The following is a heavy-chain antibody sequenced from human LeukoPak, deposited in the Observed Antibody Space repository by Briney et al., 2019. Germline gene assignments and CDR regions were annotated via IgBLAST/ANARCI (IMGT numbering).Heavy chain of an antibody. CDR3: ARGAAAGGFVFPATDY. CDR1: GFTFSSYA. J-gene: IGHJ4*02. D-gene: IGHD6-13*01. CDR2: ISYDGSTK. V-gene: IGHV3-30*04. Sequence: GGSLRLSCAASGFTFSSYAMHWVRQAPGKGLEWVAVISYDGSTKYYADSVKGRFTISRDNSKNTLYLQMNSLRAEDTAVYYCARGAAAGGFVFPATDYWGQGTLVTVSS.